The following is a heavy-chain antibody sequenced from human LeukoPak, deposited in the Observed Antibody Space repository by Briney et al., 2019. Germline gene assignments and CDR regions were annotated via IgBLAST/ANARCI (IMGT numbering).Heavy chain of an antibody. Sequence: GGSLRLSCAASGFTVSSNYMSWVRQAPGKGLEWVSVTYSGGSTYYADSVKGRFTISRDNSKNTLYLQVNSLRAEDTAVYYCARAPEYYYDSSGYYWYFDLWGRGTLVTVSS. J-gene: IGHJ2*01. D-gene: IGHD3-22*01. CDR3: ARAPEYYYDSSGYYWYFDL. CDR2: TYSGGST. CDR1: GFTVSSNY. V-gene: IGHV3-66*01.